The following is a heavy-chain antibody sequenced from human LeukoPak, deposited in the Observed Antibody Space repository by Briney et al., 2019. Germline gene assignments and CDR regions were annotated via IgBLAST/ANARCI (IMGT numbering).Heavy chain of an antibody. CDR3: ARASAGIAVVGRFDP. D-gene: IGHD6-19*01. V-gene: IGHV3-7*01. J-gene: IGHJ5*02. CDR2: ISQDGSEN. CDR1: GFIFSRYW. Sequence: PGGSLRLSCAASGFIFSRYWMSWIRQAPGKGLEWVAKISQDGSENYYVDSVKGRFTISRDNVKNSLYLQMNSLRAEDTAVYYCARASAGIAVVGRFDPWGQGTLVTVSS.